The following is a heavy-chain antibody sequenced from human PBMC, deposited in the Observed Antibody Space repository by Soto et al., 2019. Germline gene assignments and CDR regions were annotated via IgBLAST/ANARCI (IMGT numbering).Heavy chain of an antibody. V-gene: IGHV4-39*01. CDR3: ASAIEMATIGYYFDY. D-gene: IGHD5-12*01. J-gene: IGHJ4*02. Sequence: SSETLSLTCTVSGGSISSSSYYWGWIRQPPGKGLEWIGSIYYSGSTYYNPSLKSRVTISVDTSKNQFSLKLSSVTAADTAVYYCASAIEMATIGYYFDYWGQGTLVTVSS. CDR1: GGSISSSSYY. CDR2: IYYSGST.